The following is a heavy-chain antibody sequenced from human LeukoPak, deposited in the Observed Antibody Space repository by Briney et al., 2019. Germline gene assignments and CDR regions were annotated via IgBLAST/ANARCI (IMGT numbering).Heavy chain of an antibody. CDR2: IYYSGST. CDR3: ARHRGSSWRDPFDY. CDR1: GGSISSYY. Sequence: PSETLSLTCTVSGGSISSYYWSWIRPPPGKGLEWIGYIYYSGSTNYNPSLKSRVTISVDTSKNQFSLKLSSVTAADTAVYYCARHRGSSWRDPFDYWGQGTLVTVSS. J-gene: IGHJ4*02. V-gene: IGHV4-59*08. D-gene: IGHD6-13*01.